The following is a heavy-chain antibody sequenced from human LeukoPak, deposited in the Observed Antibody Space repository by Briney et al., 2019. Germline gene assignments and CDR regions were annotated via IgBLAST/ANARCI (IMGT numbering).Heavy chain of an antibody. D-gene: IGHD3-10*01. CDR2: IIPILGIA. J-gene: IGHJ6*02. CDR3: ARDRTFMVRGVSGHYYGMDV. V-gene: IGHV1-69*04. CDR1: GGTFSSYA. Sequence: SVKVSCKASGGTFSSYAISWVRQAPGQGLEWMGRIIPILGIANYAQKFQGRVTITADKSTSTAYMELSSLRSEDTAVYYCARDRTFMVRGVSGHYYGMDVWGQGTTVTVSS.